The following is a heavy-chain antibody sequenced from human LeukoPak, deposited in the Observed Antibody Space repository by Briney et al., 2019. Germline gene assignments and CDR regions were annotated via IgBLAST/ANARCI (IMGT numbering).Heavy chain of an antibody. V-gene: IGHV4-34*01. CDR1: GDSFSGDF. J-gene: IGHJ4*02. Sequence: PSETLSLTCAVYGDSFSGDFWTWFRQAPGKGLEWIGEINHRGSTNYSPSLKGRVTISVDTSMNQFYLQLRSASAADTAPYHCGRGLYVRGGYHHGIRALFFDQWGEGILVTVPS. CDR3: GRGLYVRGGYHHGIRALFFDQ. D-gene: IGHD2-15*01. CDR2: INHRGST.